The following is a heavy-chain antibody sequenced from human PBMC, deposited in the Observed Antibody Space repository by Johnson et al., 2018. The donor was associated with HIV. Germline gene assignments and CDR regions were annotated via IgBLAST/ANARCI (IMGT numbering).Heavy chain of an antibody. V-gene: IGHV3-20*04. CDR3: VRPRRSYLVGAFDS. D-gene: IGHD1-26*01. CDR2: INWNGGST. J-gene: IGHJ3*02. Sequence: EVQLVESGGGVVRPGGSLSLSCAASGFIFDDYGMSWVRQVPGKGLEWVSGINWNGGSTGYADSVKGRFTISRDNTKNSLYQQMNSLRVEDTALYYCVRPRRSYLVGAFDSWGQGTMFTVSS. CDR1: GFIFDDYG.